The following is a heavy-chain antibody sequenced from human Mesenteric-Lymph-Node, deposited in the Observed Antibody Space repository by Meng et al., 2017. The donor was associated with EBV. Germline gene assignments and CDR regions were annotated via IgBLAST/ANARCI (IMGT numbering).Heavy chain of an antibody. CDR1: GGSFSDYY. CDR3: AALGSFASSIDP. V-gene: IGHV4-34*02. CDR2: VNHAGTT. J-gene: IGHJ5*02. D-gene: IGHD3-16*01. Sequence: QLQLQESGPGLVKPSGTLSLTCAVYGGSFSDYYWTWIRQPPGKGLEWIGEVNHAGTTIYNPSLESRVTISVDTSKNQFSLKLTSVTAADTAVYFCAALGSFASSIDPWGQGTLVTVSS.